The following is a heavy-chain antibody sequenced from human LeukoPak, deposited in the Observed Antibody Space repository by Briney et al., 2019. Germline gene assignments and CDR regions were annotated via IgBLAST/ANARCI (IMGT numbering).Heavy chain of an antibody. V-gene: IGHV3-48*01. D-gene: IGHD3-10*01. CDR2: ISSSSSTI. CDR1: GFTFSSYS. Sequence: GGSLRLSCAASGFTFSSYSMNWVRQAPGKGLEWVSYISSSSSTIYYADSVKGRFTISRDNAKNSLYLQMNSLRAEDTAVYYCARDRSYGSDKNGPHKVWGQGTTVIVSS. J-gene: IGHJ6*02. CDR3: ARDRSYGSDKNGPHKV.